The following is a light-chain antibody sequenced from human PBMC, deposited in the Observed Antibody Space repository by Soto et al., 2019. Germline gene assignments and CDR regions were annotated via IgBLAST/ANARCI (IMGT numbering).Light chain of an antibody. CDR2: WAS. J-gene: IGKJ1*01. V-gene: IGKV4-1*01. Sequence: DIVMTQSPDSLAVSLGERATINCKSSQSVLYNSNNKNYLAWYQQKPGQPPKLLIYWASTRESGVPDRFSGSGSGTDFTLTISSLQAEDVAVYYCQQYYSTLQTFGQGTKVEIK. CDR3: QQYYSTLQT. CDR1: QSVLYNSNNKNY.